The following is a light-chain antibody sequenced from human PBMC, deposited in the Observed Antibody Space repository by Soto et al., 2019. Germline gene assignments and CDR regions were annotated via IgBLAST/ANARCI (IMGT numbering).Light chain of an antibody. V-gene: IGKV3-11*01. CDR2: GAS. J-gene: IGKJ5*01. CDR1: QSVSSNY. CDR3: QQRSNWPT. Sequence: EIVLTQSPGTLSLSPGERATLSCRASQSVSSNYLAWYQQKPGQAPRLLIYGASNRATGIPARFSGSGSGTDFTLTISSLEPEDFAVYYCQQRSNWPTFGQGTRLEI.